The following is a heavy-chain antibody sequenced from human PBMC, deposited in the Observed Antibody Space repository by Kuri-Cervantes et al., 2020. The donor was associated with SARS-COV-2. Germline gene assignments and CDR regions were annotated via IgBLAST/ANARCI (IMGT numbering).Heavy chain of an antibody. CDR2: IYWNDDK. CDR3: ASIAARRVSYYYYGMDV. D-gene: IGHD6-6*01. Sequence: SGPTLVKPTQTLTLTCTFSGFSLRTSGVGVGWIRQPPGKALEWLALIYWNDDKRYSPSLKSRLTITKDTSKNQVVLTMTNMDPVDTATYYCASIAARRVSYYYYGMDVWGQGTTVTVSS. V-gene: IGHV2-5*01. CDR1: GFSLRTSGVG. J-gene: IGHJ6*02.